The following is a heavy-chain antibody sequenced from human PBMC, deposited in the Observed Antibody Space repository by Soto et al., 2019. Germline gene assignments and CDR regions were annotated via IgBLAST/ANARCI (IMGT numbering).Heavy chain of an antibody. D-gene: IGHD2-15*01. J-gene: IGHJ3*02. Sequence: VQLLESGGDLVHPGGSLRLSCAASGFAFSSHPMSWVRQAPERGLEWVSGISDSGGLTYNADSVKGRFTISRDNSKNTLYLQMNSLRAEDTALYYCARLAFGCSRSFDIWSQGTMVTVSS. CDR3: ARLAFGCSRSFDI. CDR1: GFAFSSHP. CDR2: ISDSGGLT. V-gene: IGHV3-23*01.